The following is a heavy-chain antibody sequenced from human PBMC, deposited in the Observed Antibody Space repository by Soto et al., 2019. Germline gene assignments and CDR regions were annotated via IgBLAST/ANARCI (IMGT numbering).Heavy chain of an antibody. Sequence: QVQLQESGPGLVKPSQTLSLTCTVSGGSISSGGYYWSWIRQHPGKGLEWIGYIYYSGSTYYNPSLKVPVTISVDTPKKPFSLKRASVTAGGTAVFFWARSVFPLGQGTLVTVSS. CDR1: GGSISSGGYY. CDR2: IYYSGST. CDR3: ARSVFP. V-gene: IGHV4-31*01. J-gene: IGHJ5*02.